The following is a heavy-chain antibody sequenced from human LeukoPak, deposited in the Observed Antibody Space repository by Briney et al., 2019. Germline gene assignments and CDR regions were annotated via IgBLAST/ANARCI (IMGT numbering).Heavy chain of an antibody. J-gene: IGHJ4*02. CDR3: ARGINYDILTGYYNIFDY. D-gene: IGHD3-9*01. V-gene: IGHV3-53*01. CDR2: IYSGGST. Sequence: GGSLRLSCAASGFTVSSNYMSWVRQAPGKGLEWVSVIYSGGSTYYADSVKGRFTISRDNSKNTLYLQMNSLRAEDTAVYYCARGINYDILTGYYNIFDYWGQGTLVTVSS. CDR1: GFTVSSNY.